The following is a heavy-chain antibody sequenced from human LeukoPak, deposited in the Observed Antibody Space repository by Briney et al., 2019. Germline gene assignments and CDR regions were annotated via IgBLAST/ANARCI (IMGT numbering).Heavy chain of an antibody. CDR1: GGSISSSSYT. Sequence: SETLSLTCTVSGGSISSSSYTWGWVRQPPGKGLEWIGSFYYSGSTHYNPSLKSRVTVSGDTSKNQLSLKLTSVTAADTAVYYCARAYGDEIYGMDVWGQGTTVTVSS. J-gene: IGHJ6*02. D-gene: IGHD4-17*01. CDR2: FYYSGST. CDR3: ARAYGDEIYGMDV. V-gene: IGHV4-39*01.